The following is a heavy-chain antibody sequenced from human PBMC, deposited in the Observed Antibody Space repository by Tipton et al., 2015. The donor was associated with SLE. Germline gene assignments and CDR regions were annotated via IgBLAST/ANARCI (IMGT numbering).Heavy chain of an antibody. V-gene: IGHV3-48*01. CDR1: GFTFNSYS. CDR3: ARDRQAPNPGGWYDYFDY. Sequence: GSLRLSCAASGFTFNSYSMNWVRQAPGKGLEWVSYISGSSNTIYYADSVKGRFIISRDNAKNSLYLQLNSLRAEDTAVYYCARDRQAPNPGGWYDYFDYWGQGTLVTVSS. CDR2: ISGSSNTI. J-gene: IGHJ4*02. D-gene: IGHD6-19*01.